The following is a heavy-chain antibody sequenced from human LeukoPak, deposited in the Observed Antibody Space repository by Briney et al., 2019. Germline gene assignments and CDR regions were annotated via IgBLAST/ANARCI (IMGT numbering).Heavy chain of an antibody. CDR2: ISYDGSNK. V-gene: IGHV3-30*18. CDR1: GFSFSIYG. D-gene: IGHD3-9*01. J-gene: IGHJ4*02. CDR3: AKEGRYFDWLLRESTYFDY. Sequence: GGSLSLSCAASGFSFSIYGMSWVRQAPGKGLEWVAVISYDGSNKYYADSVKGRFTISRDNSKNTLYLQMNSLRAEDTAVYYCAKEGRYFDWLLRESTYFDYWGQGTLVTVSS.